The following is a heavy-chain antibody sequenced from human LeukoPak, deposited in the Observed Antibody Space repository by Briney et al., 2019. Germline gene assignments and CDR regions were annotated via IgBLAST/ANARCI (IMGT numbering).Heavy chain of an antibody. J-gene: IGHJ4*02. V-gene: IGHV4-59*08. CDR2: IYYSGST. Sequence: PSETLSLTCTVSGGSISSYYWSWIRQPPGKGLEWIGYIYYSGSTNYNPSLRSRVTISVDTSKNQFSLKLSSVTAADTAVYYCASLMITIKGGNWGQGTLVTVSS. CDR3: ASLMITIKGGN. CDR1: GGSISSYY. D-gene: IGHD3-16*01.